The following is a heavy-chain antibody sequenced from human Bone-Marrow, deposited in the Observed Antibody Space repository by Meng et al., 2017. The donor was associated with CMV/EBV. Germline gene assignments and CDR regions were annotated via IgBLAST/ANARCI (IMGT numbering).Heavy chain of an antibody. V-gene: IGHV4-61*01. D-gene: IGHD3-3*01. J-gene: IGHJ5*02. CDR2: SYCGWST. CDR3: ARGGRYYDFWSGYYKCNWFDP. Sequence: GSDYWSWSRERPGKGLAWVGDSYCGWSTDYDPSLKCRVTVSVDTSMNRFSLKLCSVTAADTAVDYCARGGRYYDFWSGYYKCNWFDPWGQGTLVTVSS. CDR1: GSDY.